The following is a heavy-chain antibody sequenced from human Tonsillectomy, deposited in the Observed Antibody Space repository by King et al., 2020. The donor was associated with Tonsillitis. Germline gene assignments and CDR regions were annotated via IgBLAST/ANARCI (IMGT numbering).Heavy chain of an antibody. D-gene: IGHD6-19*01. V-gene: IGHV3-30*19. J-gene: IGHJ4*02. Sequence: VQLVESVGGVVQPGRSLRLSCAASGFSFRSYGMHWVRQAPGKGLEWVTVISFDGDRKNYADSVKGRFTISRDNSNNTLYLHMNSLSAEDTAVYYCARERLYSSGWGIDYWGQGALLTVSS. CDR3: ARERLYSSGWGIDY. CDR2: ISFDGDRK. CDR1: GFSFRSYG.